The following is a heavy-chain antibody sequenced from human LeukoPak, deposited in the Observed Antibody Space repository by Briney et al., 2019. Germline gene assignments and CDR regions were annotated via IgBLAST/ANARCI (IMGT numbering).Heavy chain of an antibody. J-gene: IGHJ3*02. CDR3: AGQGWRTFLHAFDI. CDR1: GFTFSNYG. V-gene: IGHV3-7*01. D-gene: IGHD2/OR15-2a*01. CDR2: IKQDGSEK. Sequence: PGGSLRLSCAGSGFTFSNYGMNWVRQAPGKGLEWVANIKQDGSEKYYVDSVKGRFTISRDNAKNSLYLQMNSLRAEDTAVYYCAGQGWRTFLHAFDIWGQGTMVTVSS.